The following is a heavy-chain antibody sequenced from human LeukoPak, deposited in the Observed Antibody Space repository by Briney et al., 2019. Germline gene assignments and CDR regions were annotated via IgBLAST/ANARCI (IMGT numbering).Heavy chain of an antibody. J-gene: IGHJ6*03. V-gene: IGHV4-4*07. CDR3: ARNRNCSGGSCSWYYYMDV. CDR2: IYTSGST. D-gene: IGHD2-15*01. CDR1: GGSISSYY. Sequence: SETLPLTCTVSGGSISSYYWSWIRQPAGKGLEWIGRIYTSGSTNYNPSLKSRVTMSVDTSKNQFSLKLSSVTAADTAVYYCARNRNCSGGSCSWYYYMDVWGKGTTVTVSS.